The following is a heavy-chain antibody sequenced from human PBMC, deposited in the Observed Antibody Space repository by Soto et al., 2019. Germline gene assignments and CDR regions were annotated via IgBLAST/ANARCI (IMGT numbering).Heavy chain of an antibody. V-gene: IGHV4-59*01. D-gene: IGHD3-16*01. J-gene: IGHJ4*02. CDR1: GGSISSYY. CDR2: IYYSGST. CDR3: ARDAWGYFDY. Sequence: SETLSLTWTVSGGSISSYYWSWIRQPQGKGLEWIGYIYYSGSTNYNPSLKSRVTISVDTSKNQFSLKLSSVTAADTAVYYCARDAWGYFDYWGQGTLVTVSS.